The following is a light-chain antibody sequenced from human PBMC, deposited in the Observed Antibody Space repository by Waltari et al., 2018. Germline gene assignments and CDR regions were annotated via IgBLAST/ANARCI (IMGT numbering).Light chain of an antibody. CDR1: QSVRTF. CDR2: MAS. CDR3: QQYNHYSWT. J-gene: IGKJ1*01. Sequence: DIQMTQSPSTLSASVGDRVTITCRASQSVRTFLAWYQQKPGKAPKHLIYMASTLESGVPSRFAGSGSETEFTLTISGLQPDDFATYYCQQYNHYSWTFGQGTEVDIK. V-gene: IGKV1-5*03.